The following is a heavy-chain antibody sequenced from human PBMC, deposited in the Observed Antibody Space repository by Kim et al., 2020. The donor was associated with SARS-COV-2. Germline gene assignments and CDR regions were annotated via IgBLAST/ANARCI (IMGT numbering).Heavy chain of an antibody. CDR1: GFTFSSYA. J-gene: IGHJ3*02. Sequence: GGSLRLSCAASGFTFSSYAMHWVRQAPGKGLEWVAVISYDGSNKYYADSVKGRFTISRDNSKNTLYLQMNSLRAEDTAVYYCAREEDIAVAGTQGAFDIWGQGTMVTVSS. D-gene: IGHD6-19*01. CDR2: ISYDGSNK. CDR3: AREEDIAVAGTQGAFDI. V-gene: IGHV3-30-3*01.